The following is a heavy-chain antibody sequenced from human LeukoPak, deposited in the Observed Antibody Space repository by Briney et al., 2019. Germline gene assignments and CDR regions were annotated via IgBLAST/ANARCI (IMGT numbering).Heavy chain of an antibody. V-gene: IGHV3-21*01. CDR1: GFTFSTYG. Sequence: PGGSLRLSCAASGFTFSTYGMIWVRQAPGEGPEWVSSISSISTYTHYADAVKGRFTISRDNTKNSLYLQMNSLRAEDTAVYYCARTHVPQYDFWTASIWGQGTLVAVSS. CDR2: ISSISTYT. D-gene: IGHD3-3*01. CDR3: ARTHVPQYDFWTASI. J-gene: IGHJ4*02.